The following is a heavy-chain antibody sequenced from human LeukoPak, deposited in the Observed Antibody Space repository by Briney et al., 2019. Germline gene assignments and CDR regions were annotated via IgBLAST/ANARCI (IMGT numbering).Heavy chain of an antibody. V-gene: IGHV3-23*01. J-gene: IGHJ6*02. CDR1: GITVSTNY. CDR3: AKSLGVPAVGIYYYYYGMDV. CDR2: ISGSGGST. Sequence: GGSLRLSYAASGITVSTNYMSWVRQAPGKGLEWVSAISGSGGSTYYADSVKGRFTISRDNSKNTLYLQMNSLRAEDTAVYYCAKSLGVPAVGIYYYYYGMDVWGQGTAVTVSS. D-gene: IGHD2-2*01.